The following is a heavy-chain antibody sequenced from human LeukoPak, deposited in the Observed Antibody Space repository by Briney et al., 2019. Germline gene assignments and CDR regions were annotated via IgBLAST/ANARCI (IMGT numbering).Heavy chain of an antibody. CDR3: ARDLLDDCSGGSCYQYY. D-gene: IGHD2-15*01. Sequence: SAKVSCKASGGTFSSYAISWVRQAPGQGLEWMGRIIPILGIANYAQKFQGRVTITADKSTSTAYMELSSLRSEDTAVYYCARDLLDDCSGGSCYQYYWGQGTLVTVSS. CDR2: IIPILGIA. CDR1: GGTFSSYA. J-gene: IGHJ4*02. V-gene: IGHV1-69*04.